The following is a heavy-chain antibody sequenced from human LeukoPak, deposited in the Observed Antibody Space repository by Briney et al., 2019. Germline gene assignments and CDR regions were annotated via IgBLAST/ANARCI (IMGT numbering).Heavy chain of an antibody. V-gene: IGHV3-11*04. D-gene: IGHD3-22*01. CDR1: GFTIRDCY. Sequence: PGGSLRLSCAASGFTIRDCYIMWVRQAPGKGLEWISYISSSETNIYYADSVKGRFTVSRDNAKNSLYLQMNSLVTDDSAVFVIPRGALACRGRTSYEFWGQGTLVTVSS. CDR3: PRGALACRGRTSYEF. CDR2: ISSSETNI. J-gene: IGHJ4*02.